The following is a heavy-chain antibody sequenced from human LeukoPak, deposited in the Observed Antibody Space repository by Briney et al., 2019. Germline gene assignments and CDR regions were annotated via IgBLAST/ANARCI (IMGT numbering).Heavy chain of an antibody. CDR2: IYSGGST. CDR3: ARDRPPLYYDSSGVPYHYYYYGMDV. CDR1: GFTVSRNY. Sequence: GGSLRLSCAASGFTVSRNYMNWVRQSPGKGLEWVSVIYSGGSTYYADSVKGRFTISRDNSKNTLYLQMGSLRAEDMAVYYCARDRPPLYYDSSGVPYHYYYYGMDVWGQGTTVTVSS. V-gene: IGHV3-66*01. D-gene: IGHD3-22*01. J-gene: IGHJ6*02.